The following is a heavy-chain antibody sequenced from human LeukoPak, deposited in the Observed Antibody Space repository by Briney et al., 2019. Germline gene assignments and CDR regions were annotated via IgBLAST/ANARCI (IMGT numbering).Heavy chain of an antibody. CDR1: GGTFSSYA. V-gene: IGHV1-69*13. J-gene: IGHJ4*02. Sequence: ASVKVSCKASGGTFSSYAISWVRQAPGHGLEWMGGIIPIFGTANYAQKFQGRVTITADESTSTAYMELSSLRSEDTAVYYCARASGSYYGTNFDYWGQGTLVTVSS. D-gene: IGHD1-26*01. CDR2: IIPIFGTA. CDR3: ARASGSYYGTNFDY.